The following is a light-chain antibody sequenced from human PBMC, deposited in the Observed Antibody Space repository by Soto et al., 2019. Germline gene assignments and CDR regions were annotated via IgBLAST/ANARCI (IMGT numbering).Light chain of an antibody. Sequence: DIVMTQSPVSLIVSLGERATINCKSSHTVFNSSYNKYFLAWYQQKTVQPPKLLFSWASTRESGAPARFSGGGSGTDFSITIRRLQDEDVAVYYCQKYYSSLTFGQGTKLEIK. CDR3: QKYYSSLT. J-gene: IGKJ2*01. V-gene: IGKV4-1*01. CDR1: HTVFNSSYNKYF. CDR2: WAS.